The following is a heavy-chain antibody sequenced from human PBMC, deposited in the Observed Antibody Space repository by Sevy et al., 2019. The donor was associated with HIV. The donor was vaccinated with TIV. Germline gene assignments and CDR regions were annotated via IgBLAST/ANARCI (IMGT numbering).Heavy chain of an antibody. V-gene: IGHV4-59*08. CDR1: GGFSSNYY. CDR3: ARPRDIGWYGAFDM. D-gene: IGHD6-19*01. J-gene: IGHJ3*02. CDR2: VIYSGTT. Sequence: SETLSLTCTVSGGFSSNYYWTWIRQPPGKGLEWIGCVIYSGTTTYNPSLKSRVTVSLDASKNQFSLRLNSVTAADTAVYFCARPRDIGWYGAFDMWGQGTMVIVSS.